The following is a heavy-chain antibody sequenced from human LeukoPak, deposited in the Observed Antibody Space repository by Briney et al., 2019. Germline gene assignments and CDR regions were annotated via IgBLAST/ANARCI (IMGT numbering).Heavy chain of an antibody. J-gene: IGHJ5*02. V-gene: IGHV1-69*05. CDR2: IIPIFGTA. CDR1: GGTFSSYA. CDR3: ARDLITGTGGTYNWFDP. Sequence: ASVKVSCKASGGTFSSYAISWVRQAPGQGLEWMGGIIPIFGTANYAQKFQGRVTITTDESTSTAYMELSSLRSEDTAVYYCARDLITGTGGTYNWFDPWGQGTLVTVSS. D-gene: IGHD1/OR15-1a*01.